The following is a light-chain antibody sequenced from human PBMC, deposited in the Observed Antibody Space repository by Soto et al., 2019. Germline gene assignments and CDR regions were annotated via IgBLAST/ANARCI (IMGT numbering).Light chain of an antibody. V-gene: IGLV2-14*01. CDR3: SSYTSSSTRV. CDR1: SSDVGGYNY. CDR2: EVS. J-gene: IGLJ2*01. Sequence: QSALTQPASVSGSPGQSITISCTGTSSDVGGYNYVSWYQQHTGKAPKLMIYEVSNRPSGVSNRFSGSKSGNTASLTISGLQAEDEADYYCSSYTSSSTRVFGGGTKLTV.